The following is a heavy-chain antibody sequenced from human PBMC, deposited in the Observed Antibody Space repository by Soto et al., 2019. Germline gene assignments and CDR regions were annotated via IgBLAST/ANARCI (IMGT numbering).Heavy chain of an antibody. J-gene: IGHJ4*01. Sequence: ASVKVSCKASGYTFTGYYMHWVRQAPGQGLEWMGWINPNSGGTNYAQKFQGRVTMTRDTSISTAYMELSRLRSDDTAVYYCARDYYDSSGYPDYWGHGTLVTVSS. CDR3: ARDYYDSSGYPDY. D-gene: IGHD3-22*01. V-gene: IGHV1-2*02. CDR1: GYTFTGYY. CDR2: INPNSGGT.